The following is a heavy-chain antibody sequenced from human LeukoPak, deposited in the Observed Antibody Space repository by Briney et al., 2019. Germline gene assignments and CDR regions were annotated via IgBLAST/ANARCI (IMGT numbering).Heavy chain of an antibody. CDR3: ARATRSCSSTSCYNYYYYMDV. Sequence: RSSETLSLTCAVYGGSFSGYYWSWIRQPPGKGLEWIGEINHSGSTNYNPSLKSRVTISVDTSKIQFSLKMSSVTAADTAVYYCARATRSCSSTSCYNYYYYMDVWGKGTTVTVSS. CDR1: GGSFSGYY. V-gene: IGHV4-34*01. J-gene: IGHJ6*03. D-gene: IGHD2-2*02. CDR2: INHSGST.